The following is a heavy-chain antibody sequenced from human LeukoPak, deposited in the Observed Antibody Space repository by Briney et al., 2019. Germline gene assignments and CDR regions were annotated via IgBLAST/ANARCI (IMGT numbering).Heavy chain of an antibody. CDR2: ISSSGSTI. J-gene: IGHJ3*02. CDR1: GFTFSDYY. CDR3: AKFGWNQPNDAFGI. V-gene: IGHV3-11*01. D-gene: IGHD1-14*01. Sequence: GGSLRFSCAASGFTFSDYYMSWIRQAPGKGLEWVSYISSSGSTIYYADSVKGRFTTSRDNAKNSLYLQMNSLRAEDTAVYYCAKFGWNQPNDAFGIWGQGTMVTVSS.